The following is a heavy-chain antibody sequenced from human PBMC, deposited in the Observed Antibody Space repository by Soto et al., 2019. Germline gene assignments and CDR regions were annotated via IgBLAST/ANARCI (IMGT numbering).Heavy chain of an antibody. J-gene: IGHJ6*02. CDR3: ARDFRTYSHGVDV. D-gene: IGHD4-4*01. CDR2: SNPSSCGT. CDR1: GYPXNGPY. V-gene: IGHV1-2*02. Sequence: SXKASCKASGYPXNGPYSAWVRQAPGQGLEWIGWSNPSSCGTEFAEKFQGRVTVTRDTSIRTVSLELNSLTSDDTGVYFCARDFRTYSHGVDVSGQWTAGTVS.